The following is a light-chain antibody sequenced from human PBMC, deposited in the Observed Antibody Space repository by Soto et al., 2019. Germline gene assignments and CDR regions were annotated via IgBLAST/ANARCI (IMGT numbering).Light chain of an antibody. J-gene: IGKJ1*01. CDR2: GAS. CDR3: QQYGSSPRT. V-gene: IGKV3-20*01. CDR1: QSVADN. Sequence: EVVMTQSPATLSVSPGERVTLSCRSSQSVADNLAWFQQKPGQGPRLLIYGASSRATGIPDRFSGSGSGTDFTLTISRLDPEDFAVYFCQQYGSSPRTFGQGTKVDIK.